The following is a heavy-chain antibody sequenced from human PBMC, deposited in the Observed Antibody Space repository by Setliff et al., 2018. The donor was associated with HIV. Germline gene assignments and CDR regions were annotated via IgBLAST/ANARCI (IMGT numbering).Heavy chain of an antibody. V-gene: IGHV3-13*01. CDR3: ARTAYCRDSSGYYSVAFEM. D-gene: IGHD3-22*01. J-gene: IGHJ3*02. Sequence: PGESLKISCAASGFTFVNHDIEWVRQAPGKGLEWVSHIGTAGDTYYLDSVKGRFTISREDARNSGYLQMNSLRDDDTAVYFCARTAYCRDSSGYYSVAFEMWGPGTMVTVS. CDR2: IGTAGDT. CDR1: GFTFVNHD.